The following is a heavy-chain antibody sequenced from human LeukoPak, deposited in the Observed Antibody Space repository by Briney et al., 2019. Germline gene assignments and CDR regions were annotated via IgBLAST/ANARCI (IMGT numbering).Heavy chain of an antibody. V-gene: IGHV3-30*02. CDR2: IRYDGSNK. CDR1: GFTFSSYG. Sequence: GGSLRVSCAASGFTFSSYGMNWGRQGPGQGLDWVSFIRYDGSNKYYADSVKGRFTISRDNSKNTLYLQMNSLRAEDTAVYYCAKEMYYYGSVTFWGQGTLVTVSS. J-gene: IGHJ4*02. D-gene: IGHD3-10*01. CDR3: AKEMYYYGSVTF.